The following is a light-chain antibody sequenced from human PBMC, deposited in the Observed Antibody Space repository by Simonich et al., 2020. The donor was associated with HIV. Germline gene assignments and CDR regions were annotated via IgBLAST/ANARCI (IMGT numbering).Light chain of an antibody. Sequence: IQMTQSPSSLSASTGDRVTITCRASQGISSYLAWYQQKPGKAPKLLIYAASTLQSGVPSRFSGSGSGTDFTLTISCLQSEDFATYYCQQYYSYPYSFGQGTKLEIK. CDR3: QQYYSYPYS. CDR2: AAS. CDR1: QGISSY. J-gene: IGKJ2*03. V-gene: IGKV1-8*01.